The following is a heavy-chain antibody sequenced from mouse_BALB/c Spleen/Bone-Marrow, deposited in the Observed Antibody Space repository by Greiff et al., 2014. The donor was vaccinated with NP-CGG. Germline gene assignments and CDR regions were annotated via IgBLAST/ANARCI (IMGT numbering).Heavy chain of an antibody. V-gene: IGHV1-54*01. CDR3: ARAITDAMDY. J-gene: IGHJ4*01. CDR1: GYAFTNYL. CDR2: INSGSGGT. D-gene: IGHD2-4*01. Sequence: LQESGAELVRPGTSVKVSCKGSGYAFTNYLIEWVKQRPGQGLEWIGVINSGSGGTKYNEKFKGKATLTADKSPSTAYMQLSSLTSDDSAVYFCARAITDAMDYWGQGTSVTVSS.